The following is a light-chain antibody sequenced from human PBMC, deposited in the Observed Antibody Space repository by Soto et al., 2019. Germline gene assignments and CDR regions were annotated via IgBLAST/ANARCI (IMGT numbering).Light chain of an antibody. Sequence: QSVLTQPPSVSGAPGQRVTISCTESSSNIGAGYDVHWYQQLPGTAPKLLIYGNSNRPSGVPDRFSGSKSGTSASLAITGLQAEDEADYYCQSYDRSLSGWVFGGGTKVTVL. CDR1: SSNIGAGYD. V-gene: IGLV1-40*01. CDR2: GNS. J-gene: IGLJ3*02. CDR3: QSYDRSLSGWV.